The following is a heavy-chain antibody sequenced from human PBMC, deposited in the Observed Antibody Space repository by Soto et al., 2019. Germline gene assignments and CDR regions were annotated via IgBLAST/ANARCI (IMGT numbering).Heavy chain of an antibody. D-gene: IGHD1-20*01. Sequence: EVQLLESGGGLVQPGGSLRLSCAESGLTFNNFVMGWVRQAPGEGLGWVSAIGGTSGSTYYADSVKGRFTISRDDSKNTLYLQMNSLRAEDTAVYYCARGITGTTCDYWGQGTLVTVSS. CDR2: IGGTSGST. CDR3: ARGITGTTCDY. V-gene: IGHV3-23*01. J-gene: IGHJ4*02. CDR1: GLTFNNFV.